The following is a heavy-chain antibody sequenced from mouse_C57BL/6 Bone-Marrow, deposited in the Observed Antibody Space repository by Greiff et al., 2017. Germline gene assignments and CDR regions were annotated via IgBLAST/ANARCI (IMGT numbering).Heavy chain of an antibody. V-gene: IGHV1-18*01. Sequence: LVKPGASVKIPCKASGYTFTDYNMDWVKQSHGKSLEWIGDINPNNGGTIYNQKFKGKATLTVDKSSSTAYMELRSLTSEDTAVYYCAREDGYYLDYWGQGTTLTVSS. CDR1: GYTFTDYN. J-gene: IGHJ2*01. CDR3: AREDGYYLDY. D-gene: IGHD2-3*01. CDR2: INPNNGGT.